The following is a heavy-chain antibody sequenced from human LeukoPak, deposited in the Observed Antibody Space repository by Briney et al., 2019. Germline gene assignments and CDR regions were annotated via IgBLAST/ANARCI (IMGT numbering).Heavy chain of an antibody. V-gene: IGHV4-59*08. CDR3: ARQLGRDGYNDNWFDP. CDR1: SASISSYY. Sequence: SETLSLTCNVSSASISSYYWSWIRQPPGKGLEWIGYIYYSGSTNYNPSLKSRVTISVDTSKNQFSLKLSSVTAADTAVYYCARQLGRDGYNDNWFDPWGQGTLVTVSS. CDR2: IYYSGST. J-gene: IGHJ5*02. D-gene: IGHD5-24*01.